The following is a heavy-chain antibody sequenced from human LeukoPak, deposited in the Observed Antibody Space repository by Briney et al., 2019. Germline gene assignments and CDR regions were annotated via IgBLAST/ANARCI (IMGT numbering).Heavy chain of an antibody. CDR3: ARDSDTGYSSSWIHLSYAFDI. D-gene: IGHD6-13*01. V-gene: IGHV3-21*01. CDR2: ISSSSSYI. CDR1: GFTFSSHS. Sequence: KSGGSLRLSFAASGFTFSSHSMNWVRQAPGKGLEWVSSISSSSSYIYYADSVKGRFTISRDNAKNSLYLQMNSLRAEDTAVYYCARDSDTGYSSSWIHLSYAFDIWGQGTMVTVSS. J-gene: IGHJ3*02.